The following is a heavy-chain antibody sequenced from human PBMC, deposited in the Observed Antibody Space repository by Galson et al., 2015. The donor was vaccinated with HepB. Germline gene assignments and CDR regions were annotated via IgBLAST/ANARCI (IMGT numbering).Heavy chain of an antibody. CDR3: AKAGYDILPPY. Sequence: SLRLSCAASGFTFSSYGMHWVRQAPGKGLEWVAVISYDGSNKYYADSVKGRFTISRDNSKNTLYLQMNSLRAEDTAVYYCAKAGYDILPPYWGQGTLVTVSS. J-gene: IGHJ4*02. V-gene: IGHV3-30*18. D-gene: IGHD3-9*01. CDR2: ISYDGSNK. CDR1: GFTFSSYG.